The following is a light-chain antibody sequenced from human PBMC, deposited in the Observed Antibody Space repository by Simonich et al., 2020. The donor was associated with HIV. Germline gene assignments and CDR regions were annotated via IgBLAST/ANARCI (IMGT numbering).Light chain of an antibody. J-gene: IGKJ4*01. CDR3: QQYYSNLVT. CDR1: QTISTW. Sequence: DIHMTQSPSTLSASLGDRVTITCRHNQTISTWLDWYQQKPGKAPKLLIYKASNLESGVPSRFSGSGSGTDYTLTISSLQPEDFANYYCQQYYSNLVTFGGGTKVEIK. CDR2: KAS. V-gene: IGKV1-5*03.